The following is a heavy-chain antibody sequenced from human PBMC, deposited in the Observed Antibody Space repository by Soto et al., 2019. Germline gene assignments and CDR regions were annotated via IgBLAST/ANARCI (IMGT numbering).Heavy chain of an antibody. CDR1: GYTFSSYG. CDR3: ASATAMRKGDYYYGMDA. CDR2: IWYDGSNK. Sequence: QVQLVESGGGVVQPGRCLRLSCAASGYTFSSYGMHWVRQAPGKGLEWVAVIWYDGSNKYYADSVKGRFTISRDNSKNSLYLQMNSLRAEDTAVYYCASATAMRKGDYYYGMDAWGQGTTVTVSS. D-gene: IGHD4-17*01. V-gene: IGHV3-33*01. J-gene: IGHJ6*02.